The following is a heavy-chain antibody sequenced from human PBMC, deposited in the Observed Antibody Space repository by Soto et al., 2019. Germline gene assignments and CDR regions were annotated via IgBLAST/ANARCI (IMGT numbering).Heavy chain of an antibody. V-gene: IGHV6-1*01. CDR3: EGEKYSSGWYGRGLTWFDP. CDR2: TYYRSKWYN. D-gene: IGHD6-19*01. CDR1: GDSVSSNSAA. Sequence: SQTLSLTCAISGDSVSSNSAAWNWIRQSPSRGLEWLGRTYYRSKWYNDYAVSVKSRITINPDTSKNQFSLQLNSVTPEETAVYYCEGEKYSSGWYGRGLTWFDPWGQGTLVTVSS. J-gene: IGHJ5*02.